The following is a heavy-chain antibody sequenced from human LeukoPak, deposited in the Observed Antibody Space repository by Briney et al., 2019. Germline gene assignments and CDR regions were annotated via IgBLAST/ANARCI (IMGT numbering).Heavy chain of an antibody. Sequence: GGSLRLSCAASGFTFSNYEMNWVRQAPGKGPEWISYISTSGTIEYYADSVKGRFTISRDHARNSLYLQMNSLRAEDTAVYYCARGLGNFDYWGQGTLVTVSS. CDR1: GFTFSNYE. D-gene: IGHD1-26*01. CDR2: ISTSGTIE. CDR3: ARGLGNFDY. V-gene: IGHV3-48*03. J-gene: IGHJ4*02.